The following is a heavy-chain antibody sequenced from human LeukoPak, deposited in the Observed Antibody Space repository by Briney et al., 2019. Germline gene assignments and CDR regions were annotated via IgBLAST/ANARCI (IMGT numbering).Heavy chain of an antibody. CDR1: GFNFNNYW. CDR3: ARDAGNSGYGCDL. Sequence: PGGSLRLSCAASGFNFNNYWMSWLRQAPGKGLEWVSHIRSSSETFYADSVKGRFTISRDNARNSLYLQMNNLRGEDTAIYYCARDAGNSGYGCDLWGQGTLVTVSS. D-gene: IGHD5-12*01. CDR2: IRSSSET. V-gene: IGHV3-48*01. J-gene: IGHJ5*02.